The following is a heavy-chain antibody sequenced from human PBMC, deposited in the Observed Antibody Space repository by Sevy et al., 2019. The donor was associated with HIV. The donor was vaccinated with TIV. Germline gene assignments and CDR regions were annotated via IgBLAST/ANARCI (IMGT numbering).Heavy chain of an antibody. Sequence: ASVKVSCKASGYTFSSNGITWVRQAPGQGLEWKGWNGLYNGNCNYAQKFRDRVTMTADTSTSTAYMELRSLRSDDTAVYYCARVPTYYYGSATYFDSWGQGSLVTVSS. CDR1: GYTFSSNG. V-gene: IGHV1-18*01. J-gene: IGHJ4*02. CDR3: ARVPTYYYGSATYFDS. D-gene: IGHD3-10*01. CDR2: NGLYNGNC.